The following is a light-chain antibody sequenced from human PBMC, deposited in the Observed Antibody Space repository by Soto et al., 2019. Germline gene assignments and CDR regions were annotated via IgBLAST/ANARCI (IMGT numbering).Light chain of an antibody. V-gene: IGLV2-14*03. CDR3: SSYTTTTSLVV. CDR1: SSDVGGYNF. Sequence: QSALTQPASVSGSPGQSITISCSGTSSDVGGYNFVSWYRVHPGKAPRLILYDVSSRPSGVSYRFSGSKSANTASLNISSLQAVDEADYYCSSYTTTTSLVVFGGGTKLTVL. CDR2: DVS. J-gene: IGLJ2*01.